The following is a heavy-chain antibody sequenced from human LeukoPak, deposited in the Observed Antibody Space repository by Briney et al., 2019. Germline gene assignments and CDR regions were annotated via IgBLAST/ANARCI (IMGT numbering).Heavy chain of an antibody. V-gene: IGHV1-3*01. CDR1: GYTFTSYA. Sequence: ASVKVSCKASGYTFTSYAMHWVRQAPGQRLEWMGWINAGNGNTKYSQKFQGRVTITRDTSASTAYMELRSLRSDDTAVYYCARDLVGAAGTGYDYWGQGTLVTVSS. CDR3: ARDLVGAAGTGYDY. D-gene: IGHD6-13*01. J-gene: IGHJ4*02. CDR2: INAGNGNT.